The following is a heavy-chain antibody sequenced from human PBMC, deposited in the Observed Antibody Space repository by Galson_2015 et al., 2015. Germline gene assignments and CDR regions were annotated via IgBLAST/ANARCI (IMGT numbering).Heavy chain of an antibody. J-gene: IGHJ4*02. Sequence: LRLSCAASGFTFSSAWMSWVRQSPGKGLEWVGLVKSKADGGTTYYAAPVQGRFSLSRDDSTDMVSLQMSSLKTEDTAVYYGTADSPWAGAGEHDFWGQGTLVTVSS. CDR3: TADSPWAGAGEHDF. CDR2: VKSKADGGTT. CDR1: GFTFSSAW. D-gene: IGHD4/OR15-4a*01. V-gene: IGHV3-15*01.